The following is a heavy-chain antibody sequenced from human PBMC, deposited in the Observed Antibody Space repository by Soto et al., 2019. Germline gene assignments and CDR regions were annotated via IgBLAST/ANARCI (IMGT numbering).Heavy chain of an antibody. CDR1: GFTFSSYG. CDR2: IWYDGSNK. D-gene: IGHD5-12*01. J-gene: IGHJ4*02. CDR3: ARDSKYSGRFDY. Sequence: QVQLVESGGGVVQPGRSLRLSCAASGFTFSSYGMHWVRQAPGKGLEWVAVIWYDGSNKYYADSVKGRFTISRDNSKNTLYLLMNSLRAEDTAVYYCARDSKYSGRFDYWGQGTLVTVSS. V-gene: IGHV3-33*01.